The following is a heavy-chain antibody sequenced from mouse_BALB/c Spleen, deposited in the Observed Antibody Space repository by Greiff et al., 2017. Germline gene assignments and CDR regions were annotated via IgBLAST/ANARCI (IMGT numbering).Heavy chain of an antibody. V-gene: IGHV14-1*02. J-gene: IGHJ3*01. CDR2: IDPENGNT. CDR1: GFNIKDYY. D-gene: IGHD1-2*01. Sequence: EVQRVESGAELVRPGALVKLSCKASGFNIKDYYMHWVKQRPEQGLEWIGWIDPENGNTIYDPKFQGKASITADTSSNTAYLQLSSLTSEDTAVYYCAKDYGPFAYWGQGTLVTVSA. CDR3: AKDYGPFAY.